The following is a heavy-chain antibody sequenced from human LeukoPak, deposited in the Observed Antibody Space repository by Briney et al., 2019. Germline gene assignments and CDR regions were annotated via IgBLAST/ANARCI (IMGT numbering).Heavy chain of an antibody. CDR3: ARVRYPLYGDYWRRPTKYPPSQFDY. Sequence: PGGSLRLSCAASGFTFSDYYMSWIRQAPGKGLEWVSYISSSGSTIYYADSVKGRFTISRDNAKNSLYLQMNSLRAEDTAVYYCARVRYPLYGDYWRRPTKYPPSQFDYWGQGTLVTVSS. J-gene: IGHJ4*02. D-gene: IGHD4-17*01. CDR1: GFTFSDYY. CDR2: ISSSGSTI. V-gene: IGHV3-11*01.